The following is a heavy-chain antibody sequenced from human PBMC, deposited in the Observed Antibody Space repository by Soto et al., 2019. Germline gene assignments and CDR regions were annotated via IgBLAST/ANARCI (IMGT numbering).Heavy chain of an antibody. Sequence: GGSMRLSCAASGFTFSSYGMHWVRQAPGKGLEWVAVISYDGSNKYYADSVKGRFTISRDNSKNTLYLQMNSLRAEDTAVYYCAKEDFWSGYYPYYYYGMDVWGQGTTVTVSS. CDR2: ISYDGSNK. D-gene: IGHD3-3*01. J-gene: IGHJ6*02. V-gene: IGHV3-30*18. CDR3: AKEDFWSGYYPYYYYGMDV. CDR1: GFTFSSYG.